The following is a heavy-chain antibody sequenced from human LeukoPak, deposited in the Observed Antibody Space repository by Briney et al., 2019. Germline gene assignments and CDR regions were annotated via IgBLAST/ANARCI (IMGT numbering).Heavy chain of an antibody. D-gene: IGHD3-16*01. V-gene: IGHV1-2*04. Sequence: PGRSLRLSCAASGFTFSSYAMHWVRQAPGQGLEWMGWINPNSGGTNYAQKFQGWVTMTRDTSISTAYMELSRLRSDDTAVYYCAREFAIDWFDPWGQGTLVTVSS. CDR2: INPNSGGT. CDR3: AREFAIDWFDP. J-gene: IGHJ5*02. CDR1: GFTFSSYA.